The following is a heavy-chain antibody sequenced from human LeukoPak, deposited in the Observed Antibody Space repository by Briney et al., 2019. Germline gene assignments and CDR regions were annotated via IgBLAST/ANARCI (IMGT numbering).Heavy chain of an antibody. Sequence: GGSLRLSCEASGFIFSSYEMNWVRQAPGKGLEWVSYISSSGSTKYYADSVKGRFTISRDNAKNSLYLQMNSLRAEDTAVYYCARVRYSSGWYGYFDYWGQGTLVTVSS. CDR1: GFIFSSYE. CDR3: ARVRYSSGWYGYFDY. J-gene: IGHJ4*02. V-gene: IGHV3-48*03. D-gene: IGHD6-19*01. CDR2: ISSSGSTK.